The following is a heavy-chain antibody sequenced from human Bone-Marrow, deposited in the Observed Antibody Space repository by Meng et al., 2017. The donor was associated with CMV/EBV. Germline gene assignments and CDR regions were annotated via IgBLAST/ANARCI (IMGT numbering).Heavy chain of an antibody. V-gene: IGHV1-18*01. CDR1: GYTFTSYG. CDR2: ISAYNGNT. Sequence: ASVKVSCKASGYTFTSYGISWVRQAPGQGLEWMGWISAYNGNTNYAQKLQGRVTMTTDTSTSTAYMELRSLRSDDTAVYYCASEVGGYCTNGVCSNNDGMDVWGQGTTVTVSS. CDR3: ASEVGGYCTNGVCSNNDGMDV. J-gene: IGHJ6*02. D-gene: IGHD2-8*01.